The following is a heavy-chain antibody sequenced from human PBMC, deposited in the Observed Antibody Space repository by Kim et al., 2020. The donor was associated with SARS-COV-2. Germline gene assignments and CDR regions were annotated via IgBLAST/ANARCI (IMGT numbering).Heavy chain of an antibody. J-gene: IGHJ1*01. V-gene: IGHV3-21*01. CDR1: GFTFSSYS. CDR2: INSNSSYI. Sequence: GGSLRLSCAASGFTFSSYSMNWVRQAPGKGLEWVSSINSNSSYIYYADSVKGRFTISRDNAKNSLYLQMNSLRAEDTAVYYCSRMPGTYFEYCQNWGQGTLVTVSS. CDR3: SRMPGTYFEYCQN. D-gene: IGHD1-1*01.